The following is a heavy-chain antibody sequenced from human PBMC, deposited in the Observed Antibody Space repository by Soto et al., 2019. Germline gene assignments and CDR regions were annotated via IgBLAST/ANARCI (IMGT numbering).Heavy chain of an antibody. CDR2: ISGSGGST. CDR3: AKDPYDSSGYYHNH. Sequence: GGSLRLSCAASGFTFSSYAMSWVRQAPGKGLEWVSAISGSGGSTYYADSVKGRFTISRDNSKNTLYLQMNSLRAEDTAVYYCAKDPYDSSGYYHNHWGQGTLVTVSS. J-gene: IGHJ5*02. V-gene: IGHV3-23*01. CDR1: GFTFSSYA. D-gene: IGHD3-22*01.